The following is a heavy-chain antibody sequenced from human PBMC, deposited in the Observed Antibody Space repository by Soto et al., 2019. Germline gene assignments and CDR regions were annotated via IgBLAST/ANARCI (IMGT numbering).Heavy chain of an antibody. V-gene: IGHV1-24*01. CDR3: ATHLSDANFDH. J-gene: IGHJ4*02. D-gene: IGHD2-2*01. Sequence: ASVKVSCKVSGYTLHELSIHWVRQTPGKGLEWMGGFDPEVDGTIYPQKFQDRVTMTEDTSSDTAYMELSSLTSEDTAMYYCATHLSDANFDHWGQGTLVTVSS. CDR2: FDPEVDGT. CDR1: GYTLHELS.